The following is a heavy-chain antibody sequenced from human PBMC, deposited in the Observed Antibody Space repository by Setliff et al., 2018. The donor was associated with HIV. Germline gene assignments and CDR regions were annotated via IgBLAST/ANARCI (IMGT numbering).Heavy chain of an antibody. CDR3: ARGRDDYVWGSYRYGMDV. Sequence: PSETLSLTCAVYGGSFSGYYWSWIRQPPGKGLEWIGEINHSGSTNYNPSLKSRVTISVDTSKNQFSLKLSSVTAADTAVYYCARGRDDYVWGSYRYGMDVWGQGTTVTSP. CDR1: GGSFSGYY. V-gene: IGHV4-34*01. CDR2: INHSGST. D-gene: IGHD3-16*02. J-gene: IGHJ6*02.